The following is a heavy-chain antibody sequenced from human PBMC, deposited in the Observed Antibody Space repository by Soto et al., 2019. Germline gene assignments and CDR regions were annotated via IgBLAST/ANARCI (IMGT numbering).Heavy chain of an antibody. Sequence: QVQLVESGGGVVQPGRSLRLSCAASGFTFSTYAMHWVRQAPGTGLEWVAVISYDGINKYEADSVKGRFTISRDNSKNTLYLQMTSLRAEDTAVYYCARDSRGPAIIVAGVPGLDQWGQGTLVTVSS. J-gene: IGHJ4*02. CDR1: GFTFSTYA. D-gene: IGHD6-19*01. CDR3: ARDSRGPAIIVAGVPGLDQ. CDR2: ISYDGINK. V-gene: IGHV3-30-3*01.